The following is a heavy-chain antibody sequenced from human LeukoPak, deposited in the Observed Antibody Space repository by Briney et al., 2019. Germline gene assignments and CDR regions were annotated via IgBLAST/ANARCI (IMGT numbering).Heavy chain of an antibody. J-gene: IGHJ4*02. CDR2: IKHSRSS. V-gene: IGHV4-34*01. CDR3: ARVGSSGYLTFDY. D-gene: IGHD3-22*01. CDR1: GGSFSGYY. Sequence: PSETLSLTCAVYGGSFSGYYWSWIRQPPGKGLEWIGEIKHSRSSNYNPSLKSRVTISVDTSRNQFSLKLSSVTAADTAVYYCARVGSSGYLTFDYWGQGTLVTVSS.